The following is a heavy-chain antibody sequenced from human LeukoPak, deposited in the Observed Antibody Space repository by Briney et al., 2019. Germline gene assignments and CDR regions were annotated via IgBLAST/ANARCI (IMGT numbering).Heavy chain of an antibody. Sequence: GGSLRLSCAASGFMFADHGMTWVRQVPGKGLEWVSGINWNGSSTGYVDSVKGRFTISRDNAKNVLFLQMNNLRAEDTAFYYCARGEWDLRDWGQGTLVIVSS. CDR1: GFMFADHG. D-gene: IGHD1-26*01. CDR2: INWNGSST. J-gene: IGHJ4*02. V-gene: IGHV3-20*04. CDR3: ARGEWDLRD.